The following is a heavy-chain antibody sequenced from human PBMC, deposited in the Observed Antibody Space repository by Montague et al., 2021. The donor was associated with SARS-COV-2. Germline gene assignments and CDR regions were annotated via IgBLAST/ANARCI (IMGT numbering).Heavy chain of an antibody. V-gene: IGHV4-4*02. J-gene: IGHJ4*02. CDR2: IYHTGNT. D-gene: IGHD3-22*01. CDR1: GASVTSTNW. Sequence: SETLSLTCGVSGASVTSTNWWSWVRQPTGKGLGWIGEIYHTGNTNYSPSLKSRVYISLDTTKNQFSLRLNSVTAADTAVYYCASPKEGSGYYRPFDYWGQGILVTVSS. CDR3: ASPKEGSGYYRPFDY.